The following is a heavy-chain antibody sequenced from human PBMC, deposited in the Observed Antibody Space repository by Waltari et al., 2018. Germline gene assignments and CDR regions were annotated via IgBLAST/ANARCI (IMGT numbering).Heavy chain of an antibody. V-gene: IGHV4-34*01. Sequence: QVQLQQWGAGLLKPSETLSLTCAVYGGSFSGYYWSWIRQPPGKGLEWIGEINHSGSTNYNPSPKRRVTVSVDTSKNQFSLKLSSVTAADTAVYYCARGSGRGWGQGTLVTVSS. D-gene: IGHD3-10*01. J-gene: IGHJ4*02. CDR2: INHSGST. CDR3: ARGSGRG. CDR1: GGSFSGYY.